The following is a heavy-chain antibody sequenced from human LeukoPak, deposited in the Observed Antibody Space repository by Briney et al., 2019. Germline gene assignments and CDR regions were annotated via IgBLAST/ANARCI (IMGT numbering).Heavy chain of an antibody. V-gene: IGHV3-30*03. D-gene: IGHD3-3*01. CDR1: GFTVSSNY. CDR3: AFAVFQH. Sequence: GGSLRLSCAASGFTVSSNYMSWVRQAPGKGLEWVAVISYDGSNKYYADSVKGRFTISRDNSKNTLYLQMNSLRAEDTAVYYCAFAVFQHWGQGTLVTVSS. J-gene: IGHJ1*01. CDR2: ISYDGSNK.